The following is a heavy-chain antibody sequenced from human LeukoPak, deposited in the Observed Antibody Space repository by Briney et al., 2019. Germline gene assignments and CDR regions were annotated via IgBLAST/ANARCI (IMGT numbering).Heavy chain of an antibody. V-gene: IGHV4-59*08. CDR1: GGSISSYY. CDR3: ARRRGAHTANALDI. CDR2: IYSSGST. D-gene: IGHD3-10*01. Sequence: SETLPLTCTVSGGSISSYYWSWIRQPPGKGLEWIGYIYSSGSTNYNPSLKSRVTISVDTSKNQFPLKLSSVTAADTAVYYCARRRGAHTANALDIWGQGTMVTVSS. J-gene: IGHJ3*02.